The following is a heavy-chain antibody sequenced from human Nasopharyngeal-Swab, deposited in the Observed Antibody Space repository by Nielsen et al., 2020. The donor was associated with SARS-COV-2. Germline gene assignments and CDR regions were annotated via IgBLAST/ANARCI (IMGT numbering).Heavy chain of an antibody. CDR3: ARPLWSYADHFDY. CDR2: IYPGDSET. CDR1: GYMFTSYW. Sequence: GESLKISCKGSGYMFTSYWIGWVRQMPGKGLEWMGIIYPGDSETRYSPSFQGQVTISADKSISTAYLQWSSLKASDTAVYYCARPLWSYADHFDYWGQGTLVTVSS. V-gene: IGHV5-51*01. D-gene: IGHD1-26*01. J-gene: IGHJ4*02.